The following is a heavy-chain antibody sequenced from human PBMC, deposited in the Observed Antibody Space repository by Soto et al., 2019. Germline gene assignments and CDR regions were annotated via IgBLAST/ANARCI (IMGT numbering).Heavy chain of an antibody. CDR3: ARAKSPRDLSSSSTYYFDY. D-gene: IGHD6-6*01. J-gene: IGHJ4*01. Sequence: ASVKVSCKASGYTFTSYYMHWVRQAPGQGLEWMGIINPSGGSTSYAQKFQGRVTMTRDTSTSTVYMELSSLRSEDTAVYYCARAKSPRDLSSSSTYYFDYWGHGTLVTVSS. V-gene: IGHV1-46*01. CDR1: GYTFTSYY. CDR2: INPSGGST.